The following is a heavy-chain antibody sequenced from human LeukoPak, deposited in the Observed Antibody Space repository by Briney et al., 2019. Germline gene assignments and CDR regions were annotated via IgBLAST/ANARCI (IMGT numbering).Heavy chain of an antibody. CDR3: ARVCGYCSSTSCYLKYFDL. Sequence: SETLSLTCAVYGGSFSGYYWSWIHQPPGKGLEWIGEINHSGSTNYNPSLKSRVTISVDTSKNQFSLKLSSVTAADTAVYYCARVCGYCSSTSCYLKYFDLWGRGTLVTVSS. CDR2: INHSGST. CDR1: GGSFSGYY. D-gene: IGHD2-2*01. J-gene: IGHJ2*01. V-gene: IGHV4-34*01.